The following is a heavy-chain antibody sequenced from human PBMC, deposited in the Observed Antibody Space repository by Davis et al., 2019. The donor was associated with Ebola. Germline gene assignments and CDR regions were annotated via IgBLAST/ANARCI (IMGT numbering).Heavy chain of an antibody. CDR2: ISYDGSNK. CDR3: ARGGGRDGYNHFDY. D-gene: IGHD5-24*01. Sequence: PGGSLRLSCAASGFTFSSYGMHWVRQAPGKGLEWVAVISYDGSNKYYADSVKGRFTISRDNSKNTLYLQMNSLRAEDTAVYYCARGGGRDGYNHFDYWGQGTLVTVSS. J-gene: IGHJ4*02. V-gene: IGHV3-30*03. CDR1: GFTFSSYG.